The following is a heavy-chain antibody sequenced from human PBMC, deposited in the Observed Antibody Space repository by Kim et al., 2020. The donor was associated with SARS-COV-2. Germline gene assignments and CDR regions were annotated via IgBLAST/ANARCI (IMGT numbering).Heavy chain of an antibody. V-gene: IGHV3-11*06. D-gene: IGHD3-3*01. Sequence: GRLTTSRDNSKNSLYLQMNSLRAEDTAVYYCARDLRDFWSGYYEYNWFDPWGQGTLVTVSS. J-gene: IGHJ5*02. CDR3: ARDLRDFWSGYYEYNWFDP.